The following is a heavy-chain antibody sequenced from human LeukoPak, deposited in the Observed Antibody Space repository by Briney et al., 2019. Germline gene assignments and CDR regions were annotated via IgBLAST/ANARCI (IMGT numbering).Heavy chain of an antibody. CDR3: ARGFSQGQQLTLGY. J-gene: IGHJ4*02. V-gene: IGHV3-74*01. Sequence: HPGGSLRLSCAASGFTFSTYWMHWVRQAPGKGLVWVSRINSDGSSTSYADSVKGRFTISRDNAKNTLDPQMNSLRAEDTAMYYCARGFSQGQQLTLGYWGQGTLVTVSS. CDR2: INSDGSST. D-gene: IGHD6-13*01. CDR1: GFTFSTYW.